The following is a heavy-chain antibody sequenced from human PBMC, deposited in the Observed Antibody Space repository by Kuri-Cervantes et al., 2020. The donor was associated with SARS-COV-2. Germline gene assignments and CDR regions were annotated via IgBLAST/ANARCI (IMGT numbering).Heavy chain of an antibody. D-gene: IGHD3-3*01. CDR3: AKLGMAFGVVISPPQASRMDV. Sequence: GESLKISCAASDFTFGDYALNWVRQAPGKGLEWVGFIRSNTYGGTTQYAASVKGRFTISRDDSNSIAYLQMNSLRAEDTAVYYCAKLGMAFGVVISPPQASRMDVWGKGTTVTVSS. CDR2: IRSNTYGGTT. J-gene: IGHJ6*03. CDR1: DFTFGDYA. V-gene: IGHV3-49*04.